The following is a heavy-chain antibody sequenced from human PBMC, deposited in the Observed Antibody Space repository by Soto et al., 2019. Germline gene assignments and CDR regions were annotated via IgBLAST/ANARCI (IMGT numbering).Heavy chain of an antibody. Sequence: QVHLVQSGAEVKKPGASVKVSCKAIGYTFGIYYIHWVRQAPGQGLEWMGIINPSAGTTSYARRFQDRVTLTRDTSTSTVYMDLSGLRSDDTAKYYCARDLLRVGEPNGYCSGGACNFPPGGLDVWGQGTTVSVSS. V-gene: IGHV1-46*01. CDR1: GYTFGIYY. J-gene: IGHJ6*02. CDR3: ARDLLRVGEPNGYCSGGACNFPPGGLDV. CDR2: INPSAGTT. D-gene: IGHD2-15*01.